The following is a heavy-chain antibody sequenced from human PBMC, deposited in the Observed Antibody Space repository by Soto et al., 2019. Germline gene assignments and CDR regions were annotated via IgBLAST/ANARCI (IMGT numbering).Heavy chain of an antibody. V-gene: IGHV2-5*02. CDR3: ALTPSSSWYYGLGLFDL. J-gene: IGHJ5*02. CDR1: GFSLSTSGVG. D-gene: IGHD6-13*01. Sequence: QITLKESGPTLVKPTQTPTLTCTFSGFSLSTSGVGVGWIRQPPGKALEWLALIYWDDDKRYSPSLKSRLTITKDTSKNQVVLTMTNMDPVHTATYYCALTPSSSWYYGLGLFDLWGQGTLVTDSS. CDR2: IYWDDDK.